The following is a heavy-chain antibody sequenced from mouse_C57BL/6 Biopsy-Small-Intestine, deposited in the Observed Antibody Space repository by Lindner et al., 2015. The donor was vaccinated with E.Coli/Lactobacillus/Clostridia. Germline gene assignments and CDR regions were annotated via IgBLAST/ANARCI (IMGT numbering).Heavy chain of an antibody. D-gene: IGHD2-10*01. Sequence: VQLQESGPELVKPGASVKISCKASGYSFTGYYMNWVKQSPEKSLEWIGEISPSTGATSYNQKFKGKATITVGKYSSTAYIQLKSLTSEDSAVYYCARSYYDNLDYWGQGTTLTVSS. CDR3: ARSYYDNLDY. CDR2: ISPSTGAT. J-gene: IGHJ2*01. CDR1: GYSFTGYY. V-gene: IGHV1-42*01.